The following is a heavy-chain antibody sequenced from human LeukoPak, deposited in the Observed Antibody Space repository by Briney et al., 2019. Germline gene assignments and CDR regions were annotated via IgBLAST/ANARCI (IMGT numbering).Heavy chain of an antibody. V-gene: IGHV1-69*01. D-gene: IGHD3-16*02. CDR3: AGGVYRRNRFDAFDI. J-gene: IGHJ3*02. CDR2: IIPIIGTA. CDR1: GGTFSSYA. Sequence: GASVKVSCKASGGTFSSYAISWVRQAPGQGLEWMGGIIPIIGTANYAQKFQGRVTITADESTSTAYMELSSLRSEDTAVYYCAGGVYRRNRFDAFDIWGQGTMVTVSS.